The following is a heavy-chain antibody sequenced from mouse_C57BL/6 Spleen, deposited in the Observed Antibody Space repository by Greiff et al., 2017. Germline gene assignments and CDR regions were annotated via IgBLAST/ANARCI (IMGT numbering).Heavy chain of an antibody. V-gene: IGHV3-8*01. J-gene: IGHJ1*03. CDR2: ISYSGST. D-gene: IGHD2-4*01. CDR3: ARYPIATMITTRDWYFDV. Sequence: EVQLQESGPGLAKPSQTLSLTCSVTGYSITSDYWNWIRKFPGNKLEYMGYISYSGSTYYNPSLKSRISITRDTSKNQYYLQLNSVTTEDTATYYCARYPIATMITTRDWYFDVWGTGTTVTVSS. CDR1: GYSITSDY.